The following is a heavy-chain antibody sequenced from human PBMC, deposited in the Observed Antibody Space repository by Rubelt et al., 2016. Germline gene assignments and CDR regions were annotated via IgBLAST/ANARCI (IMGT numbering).Heavy chain of an antibody. J-gene: IGHJ5*02. Sequence: QVQLQQWGAGLLKPSETLSLTCAVYGGSFSGYYWSWIRQPPGKGLEWIGEISHSGSTNYNPSLKSRVTISVDASKNQFSLKLSSVTAADTAVYYCATTAADLYNWFDPWGQGTLVTVSS. D-gene: IGHD6-13*01. V-gene: IGHV4-34*01. CDR1: GGSFSGYY. CDR3: ATTAADLYNWFDP. CDR2: ISHSGST.